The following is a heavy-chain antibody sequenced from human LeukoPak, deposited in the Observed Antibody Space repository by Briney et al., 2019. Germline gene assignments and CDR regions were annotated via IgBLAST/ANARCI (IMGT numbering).Heavy chain of an antibody. CDR1: GFTFDDYA. Sequence: GGSLRLSCAASGFTFDDYAMHWVRQAPGKGLEWVSGISWNSGSIGYADSVKGRFTISRDNSKNTVYLEMNSLRAEDTAVYYCAKASYYDSSGYYYSGYWGQGTLVTVSS. CDR3: AKASYYDSSGYYYSGY. V-gene: IGHV3-9*01. CDR2: ISWNSGSI. D-gene: IGHD3-22*01. J-gene: IGHJ4*02.